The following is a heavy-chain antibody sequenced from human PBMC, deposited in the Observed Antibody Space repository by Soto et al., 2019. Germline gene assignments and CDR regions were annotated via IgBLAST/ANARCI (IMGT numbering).Heavy chain of an antibody. CDR1: GGSISSYY. CDR2: IYYSGST. Sequence: SETLSLTCTVSGGSISSYYWSWIRQPPGKGLEWIGYIYYSGSTNYNPSLKSRVTISVDTSKNQFSLKLSSVTAADTAVYYCARHYDYYDSSGTSDRRNVDAFDIWGQGTMVTVSS. V-gene: IGHV4-59*08. J-gene: IGHJ3*02. CDR3: ARHYDYYDSSGTSDRRNVDAFDI. D-gene: IGHD3-22*01.